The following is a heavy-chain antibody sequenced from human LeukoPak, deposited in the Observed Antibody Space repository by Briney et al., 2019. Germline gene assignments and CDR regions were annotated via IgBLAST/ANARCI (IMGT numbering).Heavy chain of an antibody. V-gene: IGHV1-18*01. D-gene: IGHD3-10*01. CDR2: ISGFNGNT. J-gene: IGHJ6*02. Sequence: ASVKVSCKASGYTFISYGINWVRRAPGQGLEWMGCISGFNGNTNYAQKLQGRVTMTTDTSTSTAYMELWSLRSDDTAVYYCAREVGGAGSYFFPYYAMDVWGQGTTVTVSS. CDR3: AREVGGAGSYFFPYYAMDV. CDR1: GYTFISYG.